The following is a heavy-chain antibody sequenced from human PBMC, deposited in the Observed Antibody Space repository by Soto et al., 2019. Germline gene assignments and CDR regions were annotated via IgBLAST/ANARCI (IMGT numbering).Heavy chain of an antibody. V-gene: IGHV3-23*01. Sequence: AAEGNFRSFGGSRVSKKQGKGLEWVSAITGSGGSTYHAGSVKGRFTISRDNSKNTLNLQMNSLRPDDTAVYYCAKGSAPASPYYFDYWGRGTLVTVS. CDR3: AKGSAPASPYYFDY. CDR1: EGNFRSFG. J-gene: IGHJ4*02. CDR2: ITGSGGST.